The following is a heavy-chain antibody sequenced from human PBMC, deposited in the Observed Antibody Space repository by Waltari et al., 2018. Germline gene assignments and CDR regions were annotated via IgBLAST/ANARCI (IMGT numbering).Heavy chain of an antibody. Sequence: QVQLQESGPGLMKPSETLSLGCTVSGASLSTYYWRWIRQPPGKGLAYIGYIHDSGDTNYSPSLRSRVSMSMDTSKNQFSLKVSSVTAADSAVYYCARVHGSESPLSWGTDVWGQGTAVTVSS. CDR2: IHDSGDT. CDR1: GASLSTYY. CDR3: ARVHGSESPLSWGTDV. V-gene: IGHV4-59*01. J-gene: IGHJ6*02.